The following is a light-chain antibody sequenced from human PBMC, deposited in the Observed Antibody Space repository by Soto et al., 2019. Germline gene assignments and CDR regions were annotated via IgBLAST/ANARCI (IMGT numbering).Light chain of an antibody. J-gene: IGKJ1*01. V-gene: IGKV3-11*01. Sequence: EILLTQSPSTLSLSPGERATLSCGASQSIRNSLAWYQPKPGQAPRLLIYDASNRATGIPARFSGRGSGTDFTLTISRLEPEDIAVYYCHQYVSWTFGQGNKVDIK. CDR1: QSIRNS. CDR2: DAS. CDR3: HQYVSWT.